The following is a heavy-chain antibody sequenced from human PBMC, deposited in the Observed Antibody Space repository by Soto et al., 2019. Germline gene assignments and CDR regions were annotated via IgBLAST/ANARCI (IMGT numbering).Heavy chain of an antibody. CDR1: GGTFSSYA. CDR2: IIPIFGTA. J-gene: IGHJ5*02. Sequence: GASVKVSCKASGGTFSSYAISWVRQAPGQGLEWMGGIIPIFGTANYAQKFQGRVTITADESTSTAYMELSSLRSEDRAVYYCARSCSGGSCYSSWGQGTLVTVSS. V-gene: IGHV1-69*13. CDR3: ARSCSGGSCYSS. D-gene: IGHD2-15*01.